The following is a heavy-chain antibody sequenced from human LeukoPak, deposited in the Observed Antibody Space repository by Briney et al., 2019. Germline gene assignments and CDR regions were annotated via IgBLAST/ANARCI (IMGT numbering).Heavy chain of an antibody. Sequence: GGSLRLSCAASGFTFSSSPIYWVRQASGKGLEWVGHTGIKVNNYETAYAASVQGRFTISRDDSKNTAYLQMSSLKIDDTAVYYCTREFYGDLTYWGQGTLVTVSS. CDR1: GFTFSSSP. D-gene: IGHD4-17*01. V-gene: IGHV3-73*01. J-gene: IGHJ4*02. CDR3: TREFYGDLTY. CDR2: TGIKVNNYET.